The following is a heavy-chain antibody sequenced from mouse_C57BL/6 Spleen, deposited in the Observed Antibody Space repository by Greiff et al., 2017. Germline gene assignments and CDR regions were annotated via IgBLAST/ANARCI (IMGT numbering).Heavy chain of an antibody. Sequence: DVKLVESGGGLVKPGGSLKLSCAASGFTFSDYGMHWVRQAPEKGLEWVAYISSGSSTIYYAYTEKGRFTISRDNAKNTLFLQMTSLRSEDTAMYYCARVYYGSSWDYFDYWGQGTTLTVSS. CDR3: ARVYYGSSWDYFDY. J-gene: IGHJ2*01. CDR1: GFTFSDYG. CDR2: ISSGSSTI. D-gene: IGHD1-1*01. V-gene: IGHV5-17*01.